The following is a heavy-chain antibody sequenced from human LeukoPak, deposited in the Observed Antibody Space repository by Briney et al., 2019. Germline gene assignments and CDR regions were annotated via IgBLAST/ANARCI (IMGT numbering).Heavy chain of an antibody. J-gene: IGHJ3*02. D-gene: IGHD6-25*01. CDR2: IKTDGSAK. CDR1: GLTFSRYW. CDR3: ARERPAAASAFEI. Sequence: GGSLRLSRAASGLTFSRYWMSWVRQVPGKGLERVANIKTDGSAKNYLESVKGRFTISRDNAKSLLFLQMNSLRGEDTALYFCARERPAAASAFEIWGQGTGVTVSS. V-gene: IGHV3-7*01.